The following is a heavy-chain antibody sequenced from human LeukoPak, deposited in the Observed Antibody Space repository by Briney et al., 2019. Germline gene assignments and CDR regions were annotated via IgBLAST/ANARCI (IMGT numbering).Heavy chain of an antibody. D-gene: IGHD3-16*02. CDR1: GYTFSDYH. CDR3: ARADYDFVWGSYRLPDP. J-gene: IGHJ5*02. V-gene: IGHV1-2*02. CDR2: INPNSGGT. Sequence: ASVKVSCKTAGYTFSDYHIHWVRQAPGQGLQWMGWINPNSGGTILGQKFQGRVTMTRDTSMTTVYMELSSLRSEDTAMYYCARADYDFVWGSYRLPDPWGQGTLVTVSS.